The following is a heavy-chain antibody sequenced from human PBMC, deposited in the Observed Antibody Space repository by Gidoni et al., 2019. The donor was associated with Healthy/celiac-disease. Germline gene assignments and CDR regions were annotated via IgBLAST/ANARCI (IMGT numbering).Heavy chain of an antibody. D-gene: IGHD2-2*01. CDR3: ARETIVVVPAAISYYYYYMDV. CDR2: IWYDGSNK. V-gene: IGHV3-33*01. J-gene: IGHJ6*03. CDR1: SRDG. Sequence: SRDGMHWDRQARGKGLEWVTVIWYDGSNKYYAESVKGRFTISRDNSKNTLYLQMNSLIAEDTAVYYCARETIVVVPAAISYYYYYMDVWGKGTTVTVSS.